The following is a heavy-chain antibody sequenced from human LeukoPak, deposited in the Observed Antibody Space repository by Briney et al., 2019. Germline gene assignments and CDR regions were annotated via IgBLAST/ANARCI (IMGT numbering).Heavy chain of an antibody. J-gene: IGHJ4*02. CDR1: GDSISSYY. CDR2: IYSSGST. CDR3: ARMYSGTYGGIDY. Sequence: SETLSLTCTVSGDSISSYYWSWVRQPAGKGLEWIGRIYSSGSTDYNPSLKSRVTMSVDTSKKQFSLNLRFVTAADTALYYCARMYSGTYGGIDYWGQGTLVTVSS. V-gene: IGHV4-4*07. D-gene: IGHD1-26*01.